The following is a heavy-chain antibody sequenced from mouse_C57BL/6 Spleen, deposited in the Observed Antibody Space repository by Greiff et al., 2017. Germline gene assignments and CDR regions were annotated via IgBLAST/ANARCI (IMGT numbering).Heavy chain of an antibody. CDR3: ATDSSGYNAMDY. V-gene: IGHV1-52*01. CDR2: IDPSYIET. J-gene: IGHJ4*01. Sequence: QVQLQQSGAELVRPGSSVKLSCKASGYTFTIYFIHFCKQRPIQGIEGIVNIDPSYIETNYNQQFKDKAKLTVDKSSSTAYMQLSSLTSEDSAVYYCATDSSGYNAMDYWGQGTSVTVSS. CDR1: GYTFTIYF. D-gene: IGHD3-2*02.